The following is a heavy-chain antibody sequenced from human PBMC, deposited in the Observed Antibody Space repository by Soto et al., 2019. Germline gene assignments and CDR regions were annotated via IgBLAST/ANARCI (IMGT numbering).Heavy chain of an antibody. J-gene: IGHJ6*02. CDR1: GGAFSSYA. CDR3: ARETPIVVVPAAIWDYYYGMDV. D-gene: IGHD2-2*02. CDR2: IIPIFGTA. Sequence: SVKVSCKASGGAFSSYAISWVRQAPGQGLEWMGGIIPIFGTANYAQKFQGRVTITADESTSTAYMELSSLRSEDTAVYYCARETPIVVVPAAIWDYYYGMDVWGQGTTVTVSS. V-gene: IGHV1-69*13.